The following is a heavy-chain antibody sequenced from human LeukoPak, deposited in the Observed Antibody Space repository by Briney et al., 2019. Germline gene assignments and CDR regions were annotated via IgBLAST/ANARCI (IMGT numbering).Heavy chain of an antibody. CDR2: IAYDGSNK. V-gene: IGHV3-30*18. CDR1: GFTFSSYG. J-gene: IGHJ4*02. D-gene: IGHD6-19*01. CDR3: AKDGYSSGWSFDY. Sequence: GGSLRLSCEASGFTFSSYGMHWVRQAPGKGLEWVAVIAYDGSNKYYGDSVKGRFTISRDNSKNTLYLQMNSLRAEDTAVYYCAKDGYSSGWSFDYWGQGTLVTVSS.